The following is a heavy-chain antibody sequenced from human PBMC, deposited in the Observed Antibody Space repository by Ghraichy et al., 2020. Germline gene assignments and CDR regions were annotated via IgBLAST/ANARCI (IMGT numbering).Heavy chain of an antibody. D-gene: IGHD2-15*01. J-gene: IGHJ3*02. CDR3: ARAGGGGAFDI. CDR2: IWYDGSNK. V-gene: IGHV3-33*01. Sequence: GGSLRLSCAASGFTFSSYGMHWVRQAPGKGLEWVAVIWYDGSNKYYADSVKGRFTISRDNSKNTLYLQMNSLRAEDTAVYYCARAGGGGAFDIWGQGTMVTVSS. CDR1: GFTFSSYG.